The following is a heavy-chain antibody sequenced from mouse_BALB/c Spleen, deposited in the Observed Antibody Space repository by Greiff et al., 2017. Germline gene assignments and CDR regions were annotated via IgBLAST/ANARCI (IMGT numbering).Heavy chain of an antibody. D-gene: IGHD4-1*01. CDR1: GYSFTSYY. CDR2: IDPFNGGT. J-gene: IGHJ3*01. Sequence: VQLQQSGPELMKPGASVKISCKASGYSFTSYYMHWVKQSHGKSLEWIGYIDPFNGGTSYNQKFKGKATLTVDKSSSTAYMHLSSLTSEDSAVYYCARVAGTSAWFAYWGQGTLVTVSA. CDR3: ARVAGTSAWFAY. V-gene: IGHV1S135*01.